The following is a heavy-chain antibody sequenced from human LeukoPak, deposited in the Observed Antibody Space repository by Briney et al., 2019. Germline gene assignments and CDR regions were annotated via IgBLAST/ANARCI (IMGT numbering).Heavy chain of an antibody. CDR1: GFTFSDC. CDR3: AGDYKYAFDN. Sequence: GGSLRLSCAASGFTFSDCMNWVRQAPGKGLEWISYIGIDSGNTNYADSVKGRFTISGDKAKNSLYLQMNSLRVEDTAVYYCAGDYKYAFDNWGQGTLVTVSS. D-gene: IGHD5-24*01. V-gene: IGHV3-48*01. CDR2: IGIDSGNT. J-gene: IGHJ4*02.